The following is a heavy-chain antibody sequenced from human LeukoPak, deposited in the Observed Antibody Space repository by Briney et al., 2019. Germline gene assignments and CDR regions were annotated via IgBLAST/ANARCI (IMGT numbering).Heavy chain of an antibody. Sequence: SETLSLTCSVSGGSISSYWWSWIRQPPGKGLEWIGYIHYSGTTNYNPSLKSRVTISIDTSKNQFSLRLSSLTAADTAVYYCARDLLEYSSGPLQHWGQGTLVTVSS. CDR3: ARDLLEYSSGPLQH. D-gene: IGHD6-19*01. V-gene: IGHV4-59*01. CDR1: GGSISSYW. J-gene: IGHJ1*01. CDR2: IHYSGTT.